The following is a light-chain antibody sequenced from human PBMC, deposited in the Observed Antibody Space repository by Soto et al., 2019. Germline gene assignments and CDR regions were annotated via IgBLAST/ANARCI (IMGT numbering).Light chain of an antibody. CDR1: QTVTSSQ. J-gene: IGKJ5*01. Sequence: EIVLTQSPDTLSLSPGERATLSCTASQTVTSSQLAWYQQKPGQAPRLLVYGASSRATGIPDRFSGSGSETDFTLTISSLEPEDFAVYYCQQRNIWPPVTFGQGTRLEL. CDR2: GAS. V-gene: IGKV3D-20*02. CDR3: QQRNIWPPVT.